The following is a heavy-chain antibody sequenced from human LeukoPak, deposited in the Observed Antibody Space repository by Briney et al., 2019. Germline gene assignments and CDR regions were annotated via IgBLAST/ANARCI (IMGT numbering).Heavy chain of an antibody. D-gene: IGHD5-24*01. J-gene: IGHJ3*02. CDR3: ARLFGGRRDGYSKGFDI. Sequence: PGESLKISCKGSGYTFTTSWIGWVRQMPGKGLEWMGSIYPGDSDTRYSPSFQGQVTISADKSISSAYLQWSGLKASDTAIYYCARLFGGRRDGYSKGFDIWGQGTMVTVSS. V-gene: IGHV5-51*01. CDR2: IYPGDSDT. CDR1: GYTFTTSW.